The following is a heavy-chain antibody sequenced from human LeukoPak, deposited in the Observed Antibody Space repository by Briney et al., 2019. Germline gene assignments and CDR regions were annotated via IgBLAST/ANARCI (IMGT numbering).Heavy chain of an antibody. CDR2: IYYSGST. CDR1: GGSISSGGYY. CDR3: TRESGPYCPFGY. D-gene: IGHD1-26*01. V-gene: IGHV4-31*03. J-gene: IGHJ4*02. Sequence: SETLSLTCTVSGGSISSGGYYWSWIRQHPGKGLEYIGYIYYSGSTYYNPSLIGRVIMSLDESRNQLSLTLTSVTAADTAMYYCTRESGPYCPFGYWGQGTLVVVPS.